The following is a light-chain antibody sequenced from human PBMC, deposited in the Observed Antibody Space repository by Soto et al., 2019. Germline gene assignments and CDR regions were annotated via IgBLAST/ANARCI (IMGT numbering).Light chain of an antibody. CDR3: CSYAPTRNSYV. CDR1: SSDVGSYNL. J-gene: IGLJ1*01. CDR2: EVT. V-gene: IGLV2-23*02. Sequence: QSALTQPASVSGAPGQSITISCTGTSSDVGSYNLVSWYQHHPGTAPKLIIYEVTKRPSGVSNRFSASKSGNTASLTISGLQAEDDADYYCCSYAPTRNSYVFRSGNEVPV.